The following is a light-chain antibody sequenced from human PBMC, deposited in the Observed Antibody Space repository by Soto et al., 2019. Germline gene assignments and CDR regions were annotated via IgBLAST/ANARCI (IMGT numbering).Light chain of an antibody. Sequence: EIVMTQSPATLSVSPGERVTLSCRASQSVSSSLAWYQQKPGQAPRLLIYGASPRATGIPARFSGSGSGTEFTLTISSLQSEDFAVYYCQQDNNWPPFTFGPGTKVDIK. CDR3: QQDNNWPPFT. CDR2: GAS. CDR1: QSVSSS. V-gene: IGKV3-15*01. J-gene: IGKJ3*01.